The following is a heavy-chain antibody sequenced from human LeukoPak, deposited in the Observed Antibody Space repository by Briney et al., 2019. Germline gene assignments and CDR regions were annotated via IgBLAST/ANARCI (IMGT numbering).Heavy chain of an antibody. J-gene: IGHJ1*01. CDR1: GFIFSSYG. D-gene: IGHD4-11*01. CDR3: ATGGNFYYSH. Sequence: PGGSLRLSCAASGFIFSSYGMHWVRQTPGKGLEWVAVAYGDGSSQYYADSVKGRFSISKDISKNTLSLQMNSLRAEDTAVYSCATGGNFYYSHWGQGTLVTVSS. V-gene: IGHV3-33*08. CDR2: AYGDGSSQ.